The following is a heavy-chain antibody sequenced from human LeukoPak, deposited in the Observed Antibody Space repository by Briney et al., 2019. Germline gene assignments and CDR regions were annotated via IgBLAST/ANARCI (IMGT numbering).Heavy chain of an antibody. V-gene: IGHV4-59*01. CDR3: ARGERYCAGDCYLS. CDR2: IYYGAST. J-gene: IGHJ5*02. Sequence: SETLSLTCTVSGGSITDYYWSWIRQPPGKGLEGIGFIYYGASTNYNPSLKSRVTIAADTSNTQFALKLSSATTADTAVYYCARGERYCAGDCYLSWGQGTLVTVSS. CDR1: GGSITDYY. D-gene: IGHD2-21*02.